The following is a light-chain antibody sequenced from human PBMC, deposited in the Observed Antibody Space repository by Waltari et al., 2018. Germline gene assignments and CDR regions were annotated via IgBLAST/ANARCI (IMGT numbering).Light chain of an antibody. J-gene: IGKJ1*01. CDR1: QSHLHRNGTNY. Sequence: DIVVTQSPLSLPVTPGEPASISCRSSQSHLHRNGTNYLDWYLQKPGQSPQLLIYLGSNRASWGPDRFSGSGSGTDFTLRISRVEAEDVGVYYCMQSLQSLWTFGPGTKVEIK. CDR3: MQSLQSLWT. CDR2: LGS. V-gene: IGKV2-28*01.